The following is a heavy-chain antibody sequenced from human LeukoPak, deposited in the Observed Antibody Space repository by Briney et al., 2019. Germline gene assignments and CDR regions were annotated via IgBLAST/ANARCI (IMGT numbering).Heavy chain of an antibody. D-gene: IGHD1-1*01. CDR2: LGTAGDT. V-gene: IGHV3-13*01. CDR3: ARVAKERVGGVYYFDY. J-gene: IGHJ4*02. Sequence: PGGSLRLSCAASGFTFSDYDMHWVRQATGKGLEWVSALGTAGDTYYPGSVKGRLTISRENAKNSLYLQMNSLRAGDTAVYYCARVAKERVGGVYYFDYWGQRTLVTVSS. CDR1: GFTFSDYD.